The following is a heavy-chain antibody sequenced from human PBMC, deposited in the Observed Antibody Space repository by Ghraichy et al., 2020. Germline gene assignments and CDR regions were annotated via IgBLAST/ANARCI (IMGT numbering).Heavy chain of an antibody. CDR3: AKGFTYFDY. J-gene: IGHJ4*02. Sequence: GGSLRLSCAASGFIFKNYAMSWVRQAPGKGLEWVSAISGGSDNIYYADSVKGRFTISRDNSNHTVYLQMSGLRAEDTAVYYCAKGFTYFDYWCRGSLVTVSS. V-gene: IGHV3-23*01. CDR1: GFIFKNYA. D-gene: IGHD3-10*01. CDR2: ISGGSDNI.